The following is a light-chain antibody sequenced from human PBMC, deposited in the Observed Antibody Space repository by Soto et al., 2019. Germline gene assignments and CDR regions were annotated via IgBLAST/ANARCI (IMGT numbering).Light chain of an antibody. V-gene: IGKV3-20*01. CDR3: QQYGSSRLT. CDR1: QSVSSNF. Sequence: EIVLTQSPCTLSLSPVEXXTLSFRASQSVSSNFLAWYQQEPGQAPRLLIYATSTRATGIPDRFSGSGSGTDFTLTISRLEPEDFAVYYCQQYGSSRLTFGGGTKVDIK. J-gene: IGKJ4*01. CDR2: ATS.